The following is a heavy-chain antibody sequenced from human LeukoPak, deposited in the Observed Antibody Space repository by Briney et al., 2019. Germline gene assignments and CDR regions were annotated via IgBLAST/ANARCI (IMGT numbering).Heavy chain of an antibody. CDR1: GFTFSSYA. CDR3: AKSRDSSRDAFDI. D-gene: IGHD3-22*01. J-gene: IGHJ3*02. V-gene: IGHV3-23*01. Sequence: RGSLRLSCAASGFTFSSYAMSWVRQAPGKGLEWVSAISGSGGSTYYADSVKGRFTISRDNSKNTLYLQMNSLRAEDTAVYYCAKSRDSSRDAFDIWGQGTMVTVSS. CDR2: ISGSGGST.